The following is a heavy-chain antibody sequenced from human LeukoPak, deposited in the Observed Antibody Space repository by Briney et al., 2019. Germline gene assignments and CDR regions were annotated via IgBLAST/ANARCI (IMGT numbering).Heavy chain of an antibody. J-gene: IGHJ5*02. V-gene: IGHV1-69*05. CDR3: ATCQSCSSTSCPPFDP. CDR1: GGTFSSYA. Sequence: ASVKVSCKASGGTFSSYAISWVRQAPGQGLEWMGGIIPIFGTANYAQKFQGRVTITTDESTSTAYMELSSLRSEDTAVYYCATCQSCSSTSCPPFDPWGQGTLVTVSS. CDR2: IIPIFGTA. D-gene: IGHD2-2*01.